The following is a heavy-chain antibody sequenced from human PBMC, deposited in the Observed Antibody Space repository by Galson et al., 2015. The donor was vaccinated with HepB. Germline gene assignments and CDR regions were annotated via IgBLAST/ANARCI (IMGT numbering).Heavy chain of an antibody. Sequence: SLRLSCAASGFTFSSYAVHWVRQAPGKGLEWEAVIAHDGKTEYYADSVRSRFTISRDNSNNTLYLQLNSPRLEDTAVYYCARSITMVRINTPDYWGQGTLVIVSS. J-gene: IGHJ4*02. CDR3: ARSITMVRINTPDY. CDR1: GFTFSSYA. CDR2: IAHDGKTE. V-gene: IGHV3-30*17. D-gene: IGHD3-10*01.